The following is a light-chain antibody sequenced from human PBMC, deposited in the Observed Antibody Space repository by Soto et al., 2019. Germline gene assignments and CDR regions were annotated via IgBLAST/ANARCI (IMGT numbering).Light chain of an antibody. CDR2: GTT. V-gene: IGLV7-43*01. Sequence: QAVVTQERSLTVSPGGTVTLTCASSTGAVTSDYYPIWFQQQPGQAPRTLIYGTTNKPSWTPARFARSLLGSKAALTLSGVHHEEEAEYYCLLYYGGPLVFGGGTKLTVL. J-gene: IGLJ2*01. CDR1: TGAVTSDYY. CDR3: LLYYGGPLV.